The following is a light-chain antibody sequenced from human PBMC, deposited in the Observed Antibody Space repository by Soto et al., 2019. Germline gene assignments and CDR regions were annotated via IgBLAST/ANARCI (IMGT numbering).Light chain of an antibody. Sequence: QSALTHLPSASGSPGQSVAISCTGTSSDVGGYNYVSWYQQHPGKAPKLMIYEVNKRPSGVPDRFSGSKSGNTASLTVAGLQAEDEADYYCSSYAGSSNVFGTGTKVTV. CDR1: SSDVGGYNY. CDR2: EVN. CDR3: SSYAGSSNV. J-gene: IGLJ1*01. V-gene: IGLV2-8*01.